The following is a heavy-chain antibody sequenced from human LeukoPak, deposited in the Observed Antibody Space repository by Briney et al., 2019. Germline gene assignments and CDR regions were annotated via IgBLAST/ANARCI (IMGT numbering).Heavy chain of an antibody. CDR2: RNQYGGEI. CDR3: VKGPLITAAGTY. J-gene: IGHJ4*02. D-gene: IGHD6-13*01. Sequence: GGSLRLSCAASGFTFSDYWMTWVRQTPGKGLECVANRNQYGGEISYVDSVKGRFTISRDNAKNSLSLQMSSLRVEDTAVYYCVKGPLITAAGTYWGQGTLVTVSS. CDR1: GFTFSDYW. V-gene: IGHV3-7*03.